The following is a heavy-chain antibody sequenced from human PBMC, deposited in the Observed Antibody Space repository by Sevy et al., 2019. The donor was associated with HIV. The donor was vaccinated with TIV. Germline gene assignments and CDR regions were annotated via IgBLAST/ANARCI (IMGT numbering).Heavy chain of an antibody. D-gene: IGHD6-13*01. Sequence: GESLKISCKGSGYSFANNWIGWVRQMPGKGLEWMGIVYPGDSDTTYSPSFQGQVTISFDKSISTAYLQWNSLKASDTAMDYCARLPVAAAGLYYFDYWGQGTLVTVSS. J-gene: IGHJ4*02. CDR1: GYSFANNW. V-gene: IGHV5-51*01. CDR2: VYPGDSDT. CDR3: ARLPVAAAGLYYFDY.